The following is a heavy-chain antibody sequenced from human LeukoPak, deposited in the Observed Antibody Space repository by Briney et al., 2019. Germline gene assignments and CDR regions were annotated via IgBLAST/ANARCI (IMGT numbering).Heavy chain of an antibody. Sequence: SVKVSCKASGGTFSSYAISWVRQAPGQGLEWMGGVVPIFGTANYAQKFQGRVTITADESTSTAYMELSSLRSEDTAVYYCARLPSSSSGWYYFDYWGQGTLVTVSS. CDR3: ARLPSSSSGWYYFDY. CDR1: GGTFSSYA. D-gene: IGHD6-19*01. V-gene: IGHV1-69*13. CDR2: VVPIFGTA. J-gene: IGHJ4*02.